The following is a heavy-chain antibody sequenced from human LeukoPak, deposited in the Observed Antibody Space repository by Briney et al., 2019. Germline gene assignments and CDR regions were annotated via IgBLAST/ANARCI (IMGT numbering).Heavy chain of an antibody. J-gene: IGHJ5*02. Sequence: KPSETLSLTCAVSGYSISSGYYWGWIRQPPGKGLEWIGSIYHSGSTYYNPSLKSRVTISVDTSKNQFSLKLSSVTAADTAVYYCARGKTFVVVPAARHWFDPWGQGTLVTVSS. V-gene: IGHV4-38-2*01. CDR3: ARGKTFVVVPAARHWFDP. CDR1: GYSISSGYY. D-gene: IGHD2-2*01. CDR2: IYHSGST.